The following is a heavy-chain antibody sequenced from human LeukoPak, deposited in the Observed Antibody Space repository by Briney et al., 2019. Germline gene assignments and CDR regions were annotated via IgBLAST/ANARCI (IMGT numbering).Heavy chain of an antibody. Sequence: ASVKVSCKASGYTFTDYYIHWVRQAPGQGLEWMGRINPNSGGTNFAQKFQGRVTMTRDTSVSTAYMELTRLRSDDTAVYYCARDFERPDFWGQGTLVTVSS. J-gene: IGHJ4*02. V-gene: IGHV1-2*06. CDR2: INPNSGGT. CDR1: GYTFTDYY. CDR3: ARDFERPDF.